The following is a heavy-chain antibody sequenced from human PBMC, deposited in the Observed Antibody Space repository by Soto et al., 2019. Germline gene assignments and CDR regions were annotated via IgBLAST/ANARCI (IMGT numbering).Heavy chain of an antibody. CDR2: MSYSGIT. CDR3: ATMGTPATGIYYFDN. J-gene: IGHJ4*02. CDR1: GVSLSSGSYY. D-gene: IGHD1-7*01. Sequence: SETLSLTCTVSGVSLSSGSYYWSWIRQPPGKGLEWIGFMSYSGITSYNASLKSRVTMSVDTSKSQFSLSLSFVTAADTAVYYCATMGTPATGIYYFDNWGQGTLVTVSS. V-gene: IGHV4-30-4*01.